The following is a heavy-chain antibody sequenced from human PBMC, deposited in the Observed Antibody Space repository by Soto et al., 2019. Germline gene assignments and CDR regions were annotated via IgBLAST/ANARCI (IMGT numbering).Heavy chain of an antibody. CDR3: TTDLGSGLVRGVGYYYYYYMDV. D-gene: IGHD3-10*01. CDR2: IKSKTDGGTT. Sequence: GGSLSLSCSASGFTFSNAWMSWVRQAPGKGLEWVGRIKSKTDGGTTDYAAPVKGRFTISGDDSKNTLYLQMNSLKTEDTAVYYCTTDLGSGLVRGVGYYYYYYMDVWGKGTTVTVSS. V-gene: IGHV3-15*01. CDR1: GFTFSNAW. J-gene: IGHJ6*03.